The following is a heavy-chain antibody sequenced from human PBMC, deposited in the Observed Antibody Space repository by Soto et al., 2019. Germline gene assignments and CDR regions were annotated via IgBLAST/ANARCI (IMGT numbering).Heavy chain of an antibody. J-gene: IGHJ6*02. CDR3: ANSDALTQYYYYGMDV. CDR2: LIPTFGTA. CDR1: GGTFSSYA. D-gene: IGHD5-18*01. V-gene: IGHV1-69*12. Sequence: QVQLVPSGAEVKKPGSSVKVSCKASGGTFSSYAISWVRQAPGQGLEWMGGLIPTFGTANYAEKFQGRVTFTADEATSTAYMELSSLRSEDTVMFYCANSDALTQYYYYGMDVWGQGTTVTVSS.